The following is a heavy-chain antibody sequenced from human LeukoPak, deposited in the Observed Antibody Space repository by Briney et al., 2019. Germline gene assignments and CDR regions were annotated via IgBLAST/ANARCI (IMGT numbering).Heavy chain of an antibody. CDR1: GYSFIVYY. V-gene: IGHV1-2*02. D-gene: IGHD2/OR15-2a*01. Sequence: VASVKVSCKTSGYSFIVYYIHWVRQAPGQGLEWLGWIDPRTGDTKYAQNFQGRVTMTRDTSISTAYMELSRLRSDDTAVYYCARSTTPNENEYFEHWGQGTLVTVSS. CDR2: IDPRTGDT. J-gene: IGHJ1*01. CDR3: ARSTTPNENEYFEH.